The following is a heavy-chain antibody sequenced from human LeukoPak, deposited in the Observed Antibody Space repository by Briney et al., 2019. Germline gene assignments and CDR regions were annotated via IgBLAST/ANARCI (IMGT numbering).Heavy chain of an antibody. CDR2: ISSGSVI. CDR3: AKDPNGDYIGTFDI. J-gene: IGHJ3*02. CDR1: GFTFSDYY. D-gene: IGHD4-17*01. Sequence: GGSLRLSCAASGFTFSDYYMNWIRQAPGKGLEWISYISSGSVIYQADSVKGRFTISRDNAKNSLYLQMNSLRAEDTAVYFCAKDPNGDYIGTFDIWGQGTMVTVSS. V-gene: IGHV3-11*01.